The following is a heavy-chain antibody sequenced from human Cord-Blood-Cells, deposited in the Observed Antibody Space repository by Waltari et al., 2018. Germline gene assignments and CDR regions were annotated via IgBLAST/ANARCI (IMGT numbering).Heavy chain of an antibody. CDR2: ITAYNGNT. Sequence: QVQLVQSGAEVKKPGASVKVSCKASGYTFTSYGISWVRQALGQGLEWMGWITAYNGNTNYAPRLQGRCTMTTDTSTSTAYMELGSLRSDDTAVYYWARDGRSDAFDIWGQGTMVTVSS. J-gene: IGHJ3*02. CDR3: ARDGRSDAFDI. V-gene: IGHV1-18*01. CDR1: GYTFTSYG.